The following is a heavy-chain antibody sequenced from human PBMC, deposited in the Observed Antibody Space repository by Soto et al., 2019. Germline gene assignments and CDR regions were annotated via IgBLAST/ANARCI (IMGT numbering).Heavy chain of an antibody. D-gene: IGHD2-2*02. J-gene: IGHJ6*02. CDR2: INPNSGGI. V-gene: IGHV1-2*02. CDR1: GYTFSGYY. CDR3: ARSLTEGYCTITGCYTRPLYGMDV. Sequence: QEQLVQSGAEVKKPGASVKVSCKASGYTFSGYYIHWLRQAPGQGLEWMGWINPNSGGINYAQKFQGRVTVTRDTPTSTAYMELSRLTSDDTAVYYCARSLTEGYCTITGCYTRPLYGMDVWGQGTTVTVSS.